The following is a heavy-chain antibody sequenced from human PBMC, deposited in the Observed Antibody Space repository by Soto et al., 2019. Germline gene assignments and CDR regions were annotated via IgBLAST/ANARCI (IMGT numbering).Heavy chain of an antibody. D-gene: IGHD3-22*01. V-gene: IGHV3-15*06. J-gene: IGHJ5*02. CDR3: GKVADSGYYTVDR. Sequence: EVQLVESGGGLVEPGGSLRLSCAASGFSFPNAWMTWVRQAPGKGLAWVGRITNKENGEATKYAAPVKGRFTISRDSAKNSLYLQMDSLRVEDTAVYYCGKVADSGYYTVDRWGQGTLVTVSS. CDR2: ITNKENGEAT. CDR1: GFSFPNAW.